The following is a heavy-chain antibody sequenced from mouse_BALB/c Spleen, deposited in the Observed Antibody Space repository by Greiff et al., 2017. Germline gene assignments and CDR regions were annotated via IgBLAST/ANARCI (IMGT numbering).Heavy chain of an antibody. Sequence: EVKLVESGGDLVKPGGSLKLSCAASGFTFSSYGMSWVRQTPDKRLEWVATISSGGSYTYYPDSVKGRFTISRDNAKNTLYLQMSSLKSEDTAMYYCARPGDRSYYAMDYWGQGTSVTVSS. V-gene: IGHV5-6*02. CDR1: GFTFSSYG. CDR3: ARPGDRSYYAMDY. D-gene: IGHD2-14*01. J-gene: IGHJ4*01. CDR2: ISSGGSYT.